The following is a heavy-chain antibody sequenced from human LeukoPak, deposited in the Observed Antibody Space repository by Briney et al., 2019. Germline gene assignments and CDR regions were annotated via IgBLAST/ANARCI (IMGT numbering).Heavy chain of an antibody. V-gene: IGHV3-74*01. CDR1: GFTFSSYW. Sequence: GGSLRLSCAASGFTFSSYWMHWVRQAPGKGLVWVSRLNSDGSTTSYADSVKGRFTISRDNAKNTLYVQMNSLRDEDTAVYYCARDQGSSSWYDGYYYYYGMDVWGQGTTVTVSS. D-gene: IGHD6-13*01. CDR2: LNSDGSTT. J-gene: IGHJ6*02. CDR3: ARDQGSSSWYDGYYYYYGMDV.